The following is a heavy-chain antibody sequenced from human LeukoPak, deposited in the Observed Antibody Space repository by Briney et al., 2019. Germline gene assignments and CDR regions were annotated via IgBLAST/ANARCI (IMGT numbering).Heavy chain of an antibody. J-gene: IGHJ4*02. CDR1: GYTFTGYY. Sequence: ASVKVSCKASGYTFTGYYMHWVRQAPGQGLEWMGWINTNTGNPTYAQGFTGRFVFSLDTSVSTAYLQISSLKAEDTAVYYCARLAVAGPLDYWGQGTLVTVSS. D-gene: IGHD6-19*01. CDR3: ARLAVAGPLDY. CDR2: INTNTGNP. V-gene: IGHV7-4-1*02.